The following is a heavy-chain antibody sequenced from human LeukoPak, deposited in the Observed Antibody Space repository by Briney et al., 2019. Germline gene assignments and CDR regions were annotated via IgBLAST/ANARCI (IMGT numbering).Heavy chain of an antibody. CDR3: ATTYYYGSGSYYTPFDY. CDR2: IIPIFGTA. CDR1: GGTFSSYA. D-gene: IGHD3-10*01. J-gene: IGHJ4*02. Sequence: SVKVSCKASGGTFSSYAISWVRQAPGQGLEWMGGIIPIFGTANYAQKFQGRVTITTDESTSTAYMELSSLRSEDTAVYYCATTYYYGSGSYYTPFDYWGQGTLVTVSS. V-gene: IGHV1-69*05.